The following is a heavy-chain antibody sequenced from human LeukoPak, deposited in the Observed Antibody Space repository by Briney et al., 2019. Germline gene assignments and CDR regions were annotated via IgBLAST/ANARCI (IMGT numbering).Heavy chain of an antibody. D-gene: IGHD2-15*01. Sequence: GGSLRLSCEASGFXFSSYWIHWVRQTPGKGLVWVSRINGDGSSVSYADSVRGRFTISRDNARNTLFLQMSSLRAEDTALYYCARVGPYCSGGSCYRASLDFWGQGTLVTVSS. CDR3: ARVGPYCSGGSCYRASLDF. CDR1: GFXFSSYW. J-gene: IGHJ4*02. V-gene: IGHV3-74*01. CDR2: INGDGSSV.